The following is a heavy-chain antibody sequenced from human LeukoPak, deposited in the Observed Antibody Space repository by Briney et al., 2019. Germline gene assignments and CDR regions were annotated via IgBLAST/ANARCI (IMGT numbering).Heavy chain of an antibody. CDR1: GFTVSSNY. V-gene: IGHV3-53*01. D-gene: IGHD2-15*01. CDR2: IYSGGST. Sequence: GGSLRIFCAASGFTVSSNYMSWVRQAPGKGLEWVSVIYSGGSTYYADSVKGRFTISRDNSKNTLYLQMNSLRAEDTAVYYCARDRRGRWYYMDVWGKGTTVTISS. CDR3: ARDRRGRWYYMDV. J-gene: IGHJ6*03.